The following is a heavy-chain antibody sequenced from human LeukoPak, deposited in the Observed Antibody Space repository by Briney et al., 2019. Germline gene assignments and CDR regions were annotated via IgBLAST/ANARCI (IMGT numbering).Heavy chain of an antibody. V-gene: IGHV3-53*05. D-gene: IGHD4-17*01. CDR2: IYSGGST. Sequence: TGGSLRLSCAASGLTVSSNCMSWVRQAPGKGLEWVPFIYSGGSTYYTDSVKGRFTISRDNSKNTLYLQMNSLRVEDTAVYYCAREVDYGDYGDAFDIWGQGTMVTVSS. CDR1: GLTVSSNC. CDR3: AREVDYGDYGDAFDI. J-gene: IGHJ3*02.